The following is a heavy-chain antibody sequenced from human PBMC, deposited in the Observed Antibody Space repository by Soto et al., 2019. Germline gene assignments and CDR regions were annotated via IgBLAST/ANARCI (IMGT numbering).Heavy chain of an antibody. V-gene: IGHV4-31*03. Sequence: PSETLCLTCTVSGGSISSGGYYWSWIRQHPGKGLEWIGYIYYSGSTYYNPSLKSRVTISVDTSKNQFSLKLSSVTAADTAVYYCARGEGEYYYGSGSYSLFDYWGQGTLVTVSS. CDR1: GGSISSGGYY. J-gene: IGHJ4*02. CDR3: ARGEGEYYYGSGSYSLFDY. CDR2: IYYSGST. D-gene: IGHD3-10*01.